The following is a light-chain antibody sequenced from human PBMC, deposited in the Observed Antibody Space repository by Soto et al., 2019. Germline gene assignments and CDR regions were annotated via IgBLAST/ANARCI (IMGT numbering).Light chain of an antibody. CDR2: GAS. V-gene: IGKV3-20*01. CDR3: QQYGRSPP. Sequence: EIVLTQSPGTLSLSPGERATLSCRASQSVSSSYLAWYQQKPGQAPRLLIYGASSRATGIPDRFSGSGSGTDFTLTISILEPEDFAVYYCQQYGRSPPFGQGTKVEIK. J-gene: IGKJ1*01. CDR1: QSVSSSY.